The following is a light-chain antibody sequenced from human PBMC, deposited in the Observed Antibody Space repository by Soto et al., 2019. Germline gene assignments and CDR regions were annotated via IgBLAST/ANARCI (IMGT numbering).Light chain of an antibody. CDR3: QQRTYSIT. Sequence: TQSPATLSLSPGESATLSCRASQSLSYYLAWYQQKPGQAPRLLIYDASHRATGIPVRFSGSGSGTDFTLTISSLEPEDFAVYYCQQRTYSITFGQGTRLEIK. CDR1: QSLSYY. V-gene: IGKV3-11*01. CDR2: DAS. J-gene: IGKJ5*01.